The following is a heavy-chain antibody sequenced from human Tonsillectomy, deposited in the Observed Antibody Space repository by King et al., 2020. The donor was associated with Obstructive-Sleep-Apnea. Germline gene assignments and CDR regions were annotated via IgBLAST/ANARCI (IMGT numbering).Heavy chain of an antibody. CDR2: ISSSGSTI. D-gene: IGHD2-15*01. V-gene: IGHV3-11*01. CDR1: GFTFSDYY. J-gene: IGHJ6*02. CDR3: SGKVVVAAIDHFYYYYGMDV. Sequence: VQLVESGGGLVKPGGSLRLSCAASGFTFSDYYMSWIRQAPGKGLEWVSYISSSGSTIYYADSVKGRFTISRDNAKNSLYLQMNSLRAEDTAVYYCSGKVVVAAIDHFYYYYGMDVWGQGTTVTVSS.